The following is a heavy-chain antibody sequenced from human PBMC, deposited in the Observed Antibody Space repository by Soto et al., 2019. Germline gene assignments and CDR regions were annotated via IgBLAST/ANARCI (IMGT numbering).Heavy chain of an antibody. D-gene: IGHD2-2*01. V-gene: IGHV4-34*01. J-gene: IGHJ6*02. CDR1: GGSFSGYY. CDR3: ARGYCSSTSCHRGNYYGMDV. Sequence: SETLSLTCAVYGGSFSGYYWSWIRQPPGKGLEWIGEINHSGSTNYNPSLKSRVTISVDTSKNQFSLKLSSVTAADTAVYYCARGYCSSTSCHRGNYYGMDVWGQGTTVTVYS. CDR2: INHSGST.